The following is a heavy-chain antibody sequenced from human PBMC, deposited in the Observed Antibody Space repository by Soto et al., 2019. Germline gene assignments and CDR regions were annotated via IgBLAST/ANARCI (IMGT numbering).Heavy chain of an antibody. CDR2: IKQDGSEK. CDR3: ARDHGSGSYYNSNFAY. Sequence: GGSLRLSCAASGFTFSSYWMSWVRQAPGKGLEWVANIKQDGSEKYYVDSVKGRFTISRDNAKNSLYLQMNSLRAEDTAVYYCARDHGSGSYYNSNFAYWGQGTLVTGSS. V-gene: IGHV3-7*01. CDR1: GFTFSSYW. D-gene: IGHD3-10*01. J-gene: IGHJ4*02.